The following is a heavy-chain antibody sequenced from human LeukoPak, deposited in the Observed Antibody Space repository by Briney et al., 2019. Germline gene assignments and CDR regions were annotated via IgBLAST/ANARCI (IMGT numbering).Heavy chain of an antibody. CDR2: IANDGRFT. D-gene: IGHD2-8*01. CDR1: GFTFSSHP. V-gene: IGHV3-30*04. J-gene: IGHJ3*02. CDR3: VKEANGFDM. Sequence: GGSLRLSCAASGFTFSSHPMNWVRQAPGKGLEWVAVIANDGRFTHYADSVKGRFTISRDNSKSTLEMQMNSPRAEDTALYYCVKEANGFDMWGLGTMVTVSS.